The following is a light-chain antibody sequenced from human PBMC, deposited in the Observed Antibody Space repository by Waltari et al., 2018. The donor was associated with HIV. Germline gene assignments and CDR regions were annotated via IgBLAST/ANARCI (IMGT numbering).Light chain of an antibody. CDR2: DVS. CDR3: SSYTSSSTYYV. Sequence: QSALTQPASVSGSPGQSITISCTGTSSDVGGYNYVSWYQQHPGKAPKLMISDVSNRPSGVSKRFSGSKSGNTASLTISGLQAEDEADYYCSSYTSSSTYYVFGTGTKVAVL. CDR1: SSDVGGYNY. J-gene: IGLJ1*01. V-gene: IGLV2-14*03.